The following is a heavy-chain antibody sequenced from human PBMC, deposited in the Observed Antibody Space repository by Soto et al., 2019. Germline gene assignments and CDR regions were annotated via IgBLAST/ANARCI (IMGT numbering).Heavy chain of an antibody. Sequence: ETLSLTCTVSGGSIGSSNYYWGWIRQPPGKGLEWVSAISGSGGSTYYADSVKGRFTISRDNSKNTLYLQMNSLRAEDTAVYYCAKDHGSGSYSPPYYFDCWGQGTLVTVSS. CDR2: ISGSGGST. CDR3: AKDHGSGSYSPPYYFDC. J-gene: IGHJ4*02. CDR1: GGSIGSSNYY. V-gene: IGHV3-23*01. D-gene: IGHD3-10*01.